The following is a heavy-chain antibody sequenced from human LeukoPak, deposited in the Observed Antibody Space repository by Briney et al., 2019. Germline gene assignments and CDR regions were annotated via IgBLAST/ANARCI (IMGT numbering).Heavy chain of an antibody. V-gene: IGHV4-39*07. Sequence: PSETLSLTCTVSGGSISSSSYYWGWIRQPPGKGLEWIGSIYYSGSTNYNPSLKSRVTISVDTSKNQFSLKLSSVTAADTAVYYCARDLSTVVTPGWFDPWGQGTLVTVSS. CDR3: ARDLSTVVTPGWFDP. CDR1: GGSISSSSYY. D-gene: IGHD4-23*01. CDR2: IYYSGST. J-gene: IGHJ5*02.